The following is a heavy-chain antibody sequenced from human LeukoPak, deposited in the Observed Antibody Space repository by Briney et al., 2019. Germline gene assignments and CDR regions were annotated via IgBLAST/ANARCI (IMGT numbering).Heavy chain of an antibody. D-gene: IGHD1-7*01. V-gene: IGHV4-34*01. CDR1: GGSFSGYY. J-gene: IGHJ3*02. CDR3: ARELGLDAFDI. Sequence: SETLSLTCAVYGGSFSGYYWSWIRQPPGKGLEWIGEINHSGSTNYNPSLKSRVTISVDTSKNQFSLKLSSVTAADTAVYYCARELGLDAFDIWGQGTMVTVSS. CDR2: INHSGST.